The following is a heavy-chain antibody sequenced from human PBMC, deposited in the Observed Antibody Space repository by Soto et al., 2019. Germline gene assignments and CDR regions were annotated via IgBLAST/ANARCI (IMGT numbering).Heavy chain of an antibody. D-gene: IGHD2-2*01. J-gene: IGHJ4*02. Sequence: QVQLVESGGGVVQPGRSLRLSCAASGFTFSSYGMHWVRQAPGKGLEWVAVISYDGSNKYYADSVKGRFTISRDNSKNTLYLQMNSLRAEDTAVYYCAKEYCISTSCPLWDWGQGTLVTVSS. CDR1: GFTFSSYG. CDR3: AKEYCISTSCPLWD. V-gene: IGHV3-30*18. CDR2: ISYDGSNK.